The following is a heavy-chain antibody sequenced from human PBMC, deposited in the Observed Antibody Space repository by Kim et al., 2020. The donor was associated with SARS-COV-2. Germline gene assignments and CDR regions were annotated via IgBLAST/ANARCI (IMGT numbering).Heavy chain of an antibody. Sequence: SETLSLTCAVYGGSFSGYYWSWIRQPPGKGLEWIGEINHSGSTNYNPSLKSRVTISVDTSKNQFSLKLSSVTAADTAVYYCARGIGYYDSSDPGYYFDYWGQGTLVTVSS. CDR3: ARGIGYYDSSDPGYYFDY. CDR2: INHSGST. D-gene: IGHD3-22*01. CDR1: GGSFSGYY. J-gene: IGHJ4*02. V-gene: IGHV4-34*01.